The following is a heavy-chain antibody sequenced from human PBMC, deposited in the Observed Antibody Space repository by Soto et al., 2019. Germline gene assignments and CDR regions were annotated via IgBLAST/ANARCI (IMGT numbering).Heavy chain of an antibody. CDR3: AKGIGIQPHYMDAFDI. V-gene: IGHV3-23*01. D-gene: IGHD5-18*01. CDR1: GFTFSSYA. CDR2: ISGSGGST. J-gene: IGHJ3*02. Sequence: GGSLRLSCAASGFTFSSYAMSWVRQAPGKGLEWVSAISGSGGSTYYADSVKGRFTISRDNSKNTLYLQMNSLRAEDTAVYYCAKGIGIQPHYMDAFDIWGQGTMVTVSS.